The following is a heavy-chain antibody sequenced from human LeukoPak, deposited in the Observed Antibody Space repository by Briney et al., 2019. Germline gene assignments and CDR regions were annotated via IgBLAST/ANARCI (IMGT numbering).Heavy chain of an antibody. V-gene: IGHV5-51*01. Sequence: MAGEPLQISCQGSGSSFTSYWIGWARQLPGKGLEWMGIIYPGDSDTTYSPSFQGQVTISADKSISTSYLKWSSRQASDPAMSSCARHVGGYRPDSFDMWGQGTMVTVSS. CDR1: GSSFTSYW. CDR3: ARHVGGYRPDSFDM. CDR2: IYPGDSDT. D-gene: IGHD5-18*01. J-gene: IGHJ3*02.